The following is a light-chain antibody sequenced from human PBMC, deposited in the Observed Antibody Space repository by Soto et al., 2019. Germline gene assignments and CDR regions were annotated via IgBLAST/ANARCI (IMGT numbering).Light chain of an antibody. CDR3: SSYTTGSTRV. J-gene: IGLJ1*01. CDR2: EVS. CDR1: SSNVGGYYY. V-gene: IGLV2-14*01. Sequence: QSALTQPASVSGSLGQSITISCTGTSSNVGGYYYVSWYQQRPGKAPKLLIFEVSNRPPGVSTRFSGSKFGNTASLTISGLQAEDDADYYCSSYTTGSTRVFGTGTKLTVL.